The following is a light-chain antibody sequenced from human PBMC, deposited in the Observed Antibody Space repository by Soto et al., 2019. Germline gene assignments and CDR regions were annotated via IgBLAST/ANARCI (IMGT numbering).Light chain of an antibody. CDR3: HQYGSSPT. CDR2: SAS. CDR1: QSVSKNY. J-gene: IGKJ1*01. V-gene: IGKV3-20*01. Sequence: EIVLTQSPGTLSLSPEERDTLSCRASQSVSKNYLAWYQQKPGQARRVLIYSASNRATGIPDRFSGSGSGTDFTLTISRLEPEDFAVYYCHQYGSSPTFGQGTKVDIK.